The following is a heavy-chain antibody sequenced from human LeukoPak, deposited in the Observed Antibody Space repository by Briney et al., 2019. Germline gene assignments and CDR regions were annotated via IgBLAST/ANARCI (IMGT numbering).Heavy chain of an antibody. J-gene: IGHJ4*02. D-gene: IGHD4-23*01. CDR3: AREVYGGNAGFFDY. CDR1: GYTFTSYD. CDR2: MNPNSGNT. V-gene: IGHV1-8*01. Sequence: ASVKVSCKASGYTFTSYDINWVRQATGQGLEWMGWMNPNSGNTGYAQKFQGRVTMTRYTSIRTAYMELSSLRSEDTAVYDCAREVYGGNAGFFDYWGQGTLVTVSS.